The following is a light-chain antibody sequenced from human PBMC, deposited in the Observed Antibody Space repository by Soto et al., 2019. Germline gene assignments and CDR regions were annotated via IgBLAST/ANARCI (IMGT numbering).Light chain of an antibody. CDR1: SSDVGGYNY. Sequence: QSVLTQPPSASGSPGQSVTISCTGTSSDVGGYNYVSWYQQHPGKAPKLMIYEVSKRPSGVPDRFSGSKSGNTASLTVSGLQPEDEANYYCSSYAGSNKSVFGTGIKVALL. CDR3: SSYAGSNKSV. CDR2: EVS. J-gene: IGLJ1*01. V-gene: IGLV2-8*01.